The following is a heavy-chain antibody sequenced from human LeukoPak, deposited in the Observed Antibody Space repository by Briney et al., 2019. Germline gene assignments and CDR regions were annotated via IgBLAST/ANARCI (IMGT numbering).Heavy chain of an antibody. J-gene: IGHJ4*02. CDR3: ARGTGDYARYYFDD. CDR1: GGSFSGFY. V-gene: IGHV4-34*01. Sequence: SETLSLTCAVYGGSFSGFYWSWIRQPPMKGLEWIGEINHSGSTNYNTSLKSRVTISVDTSKKQFSLKLTNVTAADTAVYYCARGTGDYARYYFDDWGQGTLVTVSS. D-gene: IGHD4-17*01. CDR2: INHSGST.